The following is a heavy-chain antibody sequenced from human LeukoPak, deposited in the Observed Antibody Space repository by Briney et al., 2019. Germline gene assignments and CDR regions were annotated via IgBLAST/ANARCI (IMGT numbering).Heavy chain of an antibody. D-gene: IGHD2-2*01. CDR2: INPNSGGT. J-gene: IGHJ5*02. V-gene: IGHV1-2*02. CDR3: ARDAYCSSASCVGWFDP. CDR1: GYTFSDYF. Sequence: ASVKVSCKASGYTFSDYFMHWVRQARGHGLEWMGWINPNSGGTNYAQTFQGRVTMTRDASISTAYMELSRLRSDDTAVYYCARDAYCSSASCVGWFDPWGQGTLVTVSS.